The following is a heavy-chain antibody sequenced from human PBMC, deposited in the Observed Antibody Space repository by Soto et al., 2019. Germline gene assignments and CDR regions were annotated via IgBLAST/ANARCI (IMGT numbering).Heavy chain of an antibody. CDR3: APALPRGANLSGYCPSSLAFDI. CDR1: GYTLTELS. V-gene: IGHV1-24*01. D-gene: IGHD5-18*01. J-gene: IGHJ3*02. CDR2: FDPEDGET. Sequence: ASVKGSCKVSGYTLTELSIHCVRQAPAKGLAWMGGFDPEDGETIYAQKFQGRVTMTEYTSTDTAYMELSSLRSEDTAVYYCAPALPRGANLSGYCPSSLAFDIWGQATMVT.